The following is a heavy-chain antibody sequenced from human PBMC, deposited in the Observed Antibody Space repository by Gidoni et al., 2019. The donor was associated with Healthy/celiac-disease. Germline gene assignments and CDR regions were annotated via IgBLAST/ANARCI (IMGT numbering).Heavy chain of an antibody. D-gene: IGHD6-19*01. CDR1: GGSFSGYY. J-gene: IGHJ4*02. CDR3: ATPGYSSGWYGKTFDY. CDR2: INHSGST. Sequence: QVQLQQWVAGLLKPSETLSLTCAVYGGSFSGYYWSWIRQPPGKGLEWIGEINHSGSTNYNQSLKSRVTISVDTSKNQFSLKLSSVTAADTAVYYCATPGYSSGWYGKTFDYWGQGTLVTVSS. V-gene: IGHV4-34*01.